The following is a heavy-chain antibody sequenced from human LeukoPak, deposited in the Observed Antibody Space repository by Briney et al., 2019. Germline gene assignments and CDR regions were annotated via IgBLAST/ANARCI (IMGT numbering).Heavy chain of an antibody. CDR1: GGSVNTYY. Sequence: SETLSLTCSVSGGSVNTYYWSWIRQPPGKGLEWIGYVYYTGSTNYNPSLKSRVTIFEDKSKNQFSLTLSSVTVADTAVYYCARHFAYSSSSYFDYWGQGNLVTVSS. V-gene: IGHV4-59*08. J-gene: IGHJ4*02. D-gene: IGHD6-6*01. CDR3: ARHFAYSSSSYFDY. CDR2: VYYTGST.